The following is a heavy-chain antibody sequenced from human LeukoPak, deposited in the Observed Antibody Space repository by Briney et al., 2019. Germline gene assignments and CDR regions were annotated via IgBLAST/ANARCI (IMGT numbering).Heavy chain of an antibody. CDR1: GFTFSSYG. CDR2: ISGGAAST. CDR3: ANGKPQYNSGWPRGTF. V-gene: IGHV3-23*01. Sequence: GGSLRLSCAASGFTFSSYGMNWVRQAPGKGLEWVSAISGGAASTYYADSVKGRFTISRDNSKNTLYLQMHSLRAEDTAIYYCANGKPQYNSGWPRGTFWGQGTLVTVSS. D-gene: IGHD6-19*01. J-gene: IGHJ4*02.